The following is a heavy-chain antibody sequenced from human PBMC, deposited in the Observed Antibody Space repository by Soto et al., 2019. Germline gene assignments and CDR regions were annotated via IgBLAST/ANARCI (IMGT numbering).Heavy chain of an antibody. Sequence: VQLVESGGGVVQPGRSLRLSCAASGFTFSSYGMHWVRQAPGKGLEWVAVISYDGSNKYYADSVKGRFTISRDNSKNTLYLQMNSLRAEDTAVYYCAKDGIAAREGWGQGTMVTVSS. V-gene: IGHV3-30*18. D-gene: IGHD6-6*01. J-gene: IGHJ3*01. CDR2: ISYDGSNK. CDR1: GFTFSSYG. CDR3: AKDGIAAREG.